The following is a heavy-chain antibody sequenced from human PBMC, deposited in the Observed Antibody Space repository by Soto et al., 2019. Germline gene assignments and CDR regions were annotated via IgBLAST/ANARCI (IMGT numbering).Heavy chain of an antibody. D-gene: IGHD3-16*01. CDR1: GGSISSGDYY. CDR2: IYYSGST. Sequence: PSETLSLTCTVSGGSISSGDYYWSWIRQPPGKGLEWIGYIYYSGSTYYNPSLKSRLTMSLDTSQNQFSLKLNSVTAADTAVYFCARVPSPFDFYYAMDVWGQGTTVTVS. V-gene: IGHV4-30-4*02. J-gene: IGHJ6*02. CDR3: ARVPSPFDFYYAMDV.